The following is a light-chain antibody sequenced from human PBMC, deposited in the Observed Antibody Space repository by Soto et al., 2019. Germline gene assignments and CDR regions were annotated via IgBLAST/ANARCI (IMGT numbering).Light chain of an antibody. V-gene: IGKV1-12*01. CDR1: QTIYGW. Sequence: DIQMTQSPSSVSASVGDRVTITCRASQTIYGWLAWFQQKPGKAPNLLIYSVSTLQSGVPSRFSGSGSATDFTLTITDLQPEDSATYYCQQADSFPLTFGQGTRLEIK. J-gene: IGKJ5*01. CDR2: SVS. CDR3: QQADSFPLT.